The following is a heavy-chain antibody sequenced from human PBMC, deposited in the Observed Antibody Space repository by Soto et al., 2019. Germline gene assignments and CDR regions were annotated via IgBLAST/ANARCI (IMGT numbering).Heavy chain of an antibody. V-gene: IGHV3-73*01. J-gene: IGHJ4*02. CDR2: IGSKANNYAA. Sequence: GGSLRLSCAASGFTFSGSTLHWVRQASGKGLEWVGRIGSKANNYAAAYAVSLKGRFTISRDDSRNTADLQMSSLKTEDTAVYYCARGVYPFWSGHPKGLDYWGQGTVVTVSS. CDR3: ARGVYPFWSGHPKGLDY. D-gene: IGHD3-3*01. CDR1: GFTFSGST.